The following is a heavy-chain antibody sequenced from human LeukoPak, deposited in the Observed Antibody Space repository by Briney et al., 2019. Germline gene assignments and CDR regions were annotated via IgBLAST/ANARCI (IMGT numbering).Heavy chain of an antibody. Sequence: PGGSLRLSCAASGFTFSSYGMHWVRQAPGKGLEWVAFIRYDGSNKYYADSVKGRFTISRDNSKNTLYLQMNSLRAEDTAVYYFAKPKKSYCSGGSCFVYWGQGTLVTVSS. V-gene: IGHV3-30*02. J-gene: IGHJ4*02. CDR1: GFTFSSYG. CDR3: AKPKKSYCSGGSCFVY. CDR2: IRYDGSNK. D-gene: IGHD2-15*01.